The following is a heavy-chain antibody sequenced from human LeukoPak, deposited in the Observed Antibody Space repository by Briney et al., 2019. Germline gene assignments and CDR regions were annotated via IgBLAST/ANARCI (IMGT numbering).Heavy chain of an antibody. J-gene: IGHJ4*02. CDR2: ISGSGGST. CDR1: GFTFSSYA. CDR3: AKDPDPSSWDRGYFDY. V-gene: IGHV3-23*01. D-gene: IGHD1-14*01. Sequence: SGGSLRLSCAASGFTFSSYAMSWVRQAPGKGLEWVSAISGSGGSTYYADSVKGRFTISRDNSKNTLYLQMNSLRAEDTALYYCAKDPDPSSWDRGYFDYWGQGTLVTVSS.